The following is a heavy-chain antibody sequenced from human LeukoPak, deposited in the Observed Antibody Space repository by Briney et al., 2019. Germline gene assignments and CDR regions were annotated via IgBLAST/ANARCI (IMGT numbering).Heavy chain of an antibody. CDR2: IDWDDDK. Sequence: TLSLTCTVSGASISSSYWSWIRQPPGKALEWLARIDWDDDKYYSTSLKTRLTISKDTSKNQVVLTMTNMDPVDTATYYCARMPIAVANFDYWGQGTLVTVSS. J-gene: IGHJ4*02. CDR3: ARMPIAVANFDY. D-gene: IGHD6-19*01. V-gene: IGHV2-70*11. CDR1: GASISSSY.